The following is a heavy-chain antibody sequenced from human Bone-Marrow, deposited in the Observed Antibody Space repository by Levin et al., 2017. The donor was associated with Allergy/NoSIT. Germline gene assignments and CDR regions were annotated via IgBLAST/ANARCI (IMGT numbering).Heavy chain of an antibody. CDR3: ASILSSSWYSGAFDI. CDR2: IYSGGST. Sequence: GESLKISCAASGFTVSSNYMSWVRQAPGKGLEWVSVIYSGGSTYYADSVKGRFTISRDNSKNTLYLQMNSLRAEDTAVYYCASILSSSWYSGAFDIWGQGTMVTVSS. V-gene: IGHV3-66*01. D-gene: IGHD6-13*01. J-gene: IGHJ3*02. CDR1: GFTVSSNY.